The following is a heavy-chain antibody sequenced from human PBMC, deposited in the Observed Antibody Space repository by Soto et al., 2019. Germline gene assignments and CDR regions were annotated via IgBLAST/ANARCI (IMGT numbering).Heavy chain of an antibody. CDR3: ARSVCSSTSCYPDGTDY. D-gene: IGHD2-2*01. Sequence: PGESLKISCKGSGYSFTSYWIGWVRQMPGKGLEWMGIIYPGDSDTRYSPSFQGQVTISADKSIGTAYLQWSSLKASDTAMYYCARSVCSSTSCYPDGTDYWGQGTLVTVSS. CDR2: IYPGDSDT. V-gene: IGHV5-51*01. J-gene: IGHJ4*02. CDR1: GYSFTSYW.